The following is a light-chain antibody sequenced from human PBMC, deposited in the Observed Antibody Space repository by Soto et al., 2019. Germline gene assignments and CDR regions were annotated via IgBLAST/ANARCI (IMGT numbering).Light chain of an antibody. CDR2: DVS. Sequence: LTQPASVSGPPGQSITISCTGTSSDIGGYNFVSWYQQHPDKGPKLMIYDVSNRPSGVSNRFSGSKSGNTASLTISGLQAEDEADYYCSSYTSSSTPYVFGTGTKVTVL. V-gene: IGLV2-14*03. CDR3: SSYTSSSTPYV. CDR1: SSDIGGYNF. J-gene: IGLJ1*01.